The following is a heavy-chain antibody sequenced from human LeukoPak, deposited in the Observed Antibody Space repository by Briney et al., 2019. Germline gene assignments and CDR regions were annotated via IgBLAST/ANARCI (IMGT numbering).Heavy chain of an antibody. V-gene: IGHV4-34*01. J-gene: IGHJ3*02. CDR2: INHSGST. D-gene: IGHD5-24*01. CDR3: AREGRDGYNLDI. Sequence: SETLSLTCAVYGGSFSGYYWSWIRQPPGKGLEWIGEINHSGSTNYNPSLKSRVTISVDTSKNQFSLKLSSVTAADTAVYYCAREGRDGYNLDIWGQGTMVTVSS. CDR1: GGSFSGYY.